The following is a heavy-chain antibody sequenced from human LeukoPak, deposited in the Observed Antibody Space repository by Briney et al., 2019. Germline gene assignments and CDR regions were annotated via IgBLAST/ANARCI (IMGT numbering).Heavy chain of an antibody. D-gene: IGHD2-2*01. CDR2: IDPSDSYT. J-gene: IGHJ3*02. CDR3: AGTGGHCSSTSCLDAFDI. V-gene: IGHV5-10-1*01. CDR1: GYSFTSYW. Sequence: GESLKISCKGSGYSFTSYWISWVRQMPGKGLEWMGRIDPSDSYTNYSPSFQGHVTISADKSISTAYLQWSSLKASDTAMYYCAGTGGHCSSTSCLDAFDIWGQGTMVTVSS.